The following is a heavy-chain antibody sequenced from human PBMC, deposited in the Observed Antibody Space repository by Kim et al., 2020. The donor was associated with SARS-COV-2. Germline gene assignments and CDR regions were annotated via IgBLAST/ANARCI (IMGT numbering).Heavy chain of an antibody. V-gene: IGHV1-8*01. J-gene: IGHJ6*02. D-gene: IGHD3-22*01. CDR3: ARGRRGTMIVVVIPYYYYNMDV. CDR2: MNPNSGNT. CDR1: GYTFTSYD. Sequence: ASVKFSCKASGYTFTSYDINWVRQATGQGLEWMGWMNPNSGNTGYAQKFQGRVTMTRNTSISTAYMELSSLRSEDTAVYYCARGRRGTMIVVVIPYYYYNMDVWGQGTTVTVSS.